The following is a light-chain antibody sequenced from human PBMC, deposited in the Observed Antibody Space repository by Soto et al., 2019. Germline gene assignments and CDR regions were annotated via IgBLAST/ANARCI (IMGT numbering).Light chain of an antibody. Sequence: DSVLTQSPGTLSLSPGEIATLSCRASQSVSSKYLAWYQQKPGQAPRGLIYGASIRATGIPERFSGGGSETDFTLTITRLEPEDFAVYYCQQYGSSRFTLGPGTKVDIK. CDR2: GAS. CDR1: QSVSSKY. J-gene: IGKJ3*01. V-gene: IGKV3-20*01. CDR3: QQYGSSRFT.